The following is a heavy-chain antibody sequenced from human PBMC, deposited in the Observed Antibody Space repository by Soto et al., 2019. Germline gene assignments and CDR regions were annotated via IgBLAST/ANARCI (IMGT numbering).Heavy chain of an antibody. Sequence: PGESLKISCKGSGYSFTSCWIGWVRQMPGKGLEWMGIIYPGDSDTRYSPSFQGQVTISADKSISTAYLQWSSLKASDTAMYYCARPREAGKNYYGVDVWGQGTTVTVSS. CDR2: IYPGDSDT. J-gene: IGHJ6*02. CDR3: ARPREAGKNYYGVDV. D-gene: IGHD6-19*01. V-gene: IGHV5-51*01. CDR1: GYSFTSCW.